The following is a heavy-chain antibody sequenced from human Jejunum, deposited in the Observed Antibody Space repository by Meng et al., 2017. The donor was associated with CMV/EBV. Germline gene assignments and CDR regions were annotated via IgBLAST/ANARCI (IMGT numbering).Heavy chain of an antibody. Sequence: SGSHYWNWIRQSPGKGLEWIAHVFYSGNSDYNPSLKSRVTVSVDTSKNQFSLLLDSVTAADTAVYFCARGAVNMVRGVSYYFDYWGQGARVTVSS. CDR3: ARGAVNMVRGVSYYFDY. V-gene: IGHV4-61*01. J-gene: IGHJ4*02. CDR2: VFYSGNS. D-gene: IGHD3-10*01. CDR1: SGSHY.